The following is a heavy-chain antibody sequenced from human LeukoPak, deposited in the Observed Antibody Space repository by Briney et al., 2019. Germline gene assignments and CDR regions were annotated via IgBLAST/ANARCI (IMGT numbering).Heavy chain of an antibody. CDR3: ARAPYDFWSGYRGRWFDP. V-gene: IGHV4-30-4*08. Sequence: PSETLSLTCTVSGGSISSGDYYWRWLRQPPGKGQEWIGYIYYSGSTYYNPSLKSRVTISEETKKKQFSLKLSSVTAADTAVYYCARAPYDFWSGYRGRWFDPWGQGTLVTVSS. CDR1: GGSISSGDYY. CDR2: IYYSGST. D-gene: IGHD3-3*01. J-gene: IGHJ5*02.